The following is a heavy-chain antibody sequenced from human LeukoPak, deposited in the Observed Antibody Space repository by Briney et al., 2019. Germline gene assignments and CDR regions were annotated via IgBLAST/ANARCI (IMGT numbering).Heavy chain of an antibody. V-gene: IGHV1-69*05. CDR3: ARENPRYNWFDP. Sequence: GASVKVSCKASGGTFSSYAISWVRQAPGQGLEWMGGIIPIFGTANYAQKFQGRVTITTDESTSTAYMELSSLRSEDTAVYYCARENPRYNWFDPWGQGTLVTVSS. CDR1: GGTFSSYA. J-gene: IGHJ5*02. CDR2: IIPIFGTA.